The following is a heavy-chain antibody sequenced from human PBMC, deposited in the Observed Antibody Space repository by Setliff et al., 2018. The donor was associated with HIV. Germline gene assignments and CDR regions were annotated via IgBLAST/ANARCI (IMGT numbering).Heavy chain of an antibody. CDR2: INCYSGDS. J-gene: IGHJ4*02. V-gene: IGHV1-18*01. D-gene: IGHD1-26*01. CDR1: GYSFFSYS. Sequence: GASVKVSCKASGYSFFSYSITWVRQAPGQGLEWVGWINCYSGDSKFPGKLQGRITMTADTSTSTAYMELRNLTSDDTAMYYCARATYSGSPNPPQDYWGQGTLVTVSS. CDR3: ARATYSGSPNPPQDY.